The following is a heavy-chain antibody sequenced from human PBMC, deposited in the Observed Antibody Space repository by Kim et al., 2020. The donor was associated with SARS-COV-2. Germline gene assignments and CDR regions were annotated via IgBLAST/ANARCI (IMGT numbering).Heavy chain of an antibody. CDR3: AGLYYYDFWSGYYAPNGMDV. CDR2: IYYSGST. J-gene: IGHJ6*02. D-gene: IGHD3-3*01. Sequence: SETLSLTCTVSGGSISSYYWSWIRQPPGKGLEWIGYIYYSGSTNYNPSLKSRVTISVDTPKNQFSLKLSSVTAADTAVYYCAGLYYYDFWSGYYAPNGMDVWGQGTTVTVSS. V-gene: IGHV4-59*13. CDR1: GGSISSYY.